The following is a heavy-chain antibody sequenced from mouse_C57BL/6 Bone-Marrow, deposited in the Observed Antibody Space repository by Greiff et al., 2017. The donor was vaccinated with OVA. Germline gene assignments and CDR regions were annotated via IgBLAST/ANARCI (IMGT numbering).Heavy chain of an antibody. CDR3: ASLYSGAMDY. CDR1: GIDFSRYW. J-gene: IGHJ4*01. D-gene: IGHD2-1*01. CDR2: INPDSSTI. V-gene: IGHV4-1*01. Sequence: EVKLQESGGGLVQPGGSLKLSCAASGIDFSRYWMSWVRRAPGKGIEWIGEINPDSSTINYAPSLKDKFSISRDNAKITLYLQMSKVRSEDTALYYCASLYSGAMDYWGQGTSVTVSS.